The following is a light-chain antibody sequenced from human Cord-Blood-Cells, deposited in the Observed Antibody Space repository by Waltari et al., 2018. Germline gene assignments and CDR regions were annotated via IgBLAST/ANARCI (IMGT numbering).Light chain of an antibody. CDR2: EGS. CDR3: CSYAGSSTFVV. V-gene: IGLV2-23*03. J-gene: IGLJ2*01. CDR1: SSDVGSYNL. Sequence: ITISCTGTSSDVGSYNLVSWYQQHPSKAPKLMIYEGSKRPSGVSNRFSGSKSGNTASLTISGLQAEDEADYYCCSYAGSSTFVVFGGGTKLTVL.